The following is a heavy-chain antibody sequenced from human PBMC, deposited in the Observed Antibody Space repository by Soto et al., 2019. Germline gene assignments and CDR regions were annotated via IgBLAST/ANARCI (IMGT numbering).Heavy chain of an antibody. J-gene: IGHJ2*01. CDR1: GFALSDSG. Sequence: QVQLVESGGGVVQPGRALRLSCAASGFALSDSGMHWVRQAPGKGLEWVASISYDGSDKYNADSVKGRFTISRDNSENTPYLQMDSLRIEDKSLYYCAKDETSGWINSYSVLWGRGTLVTVSS. CDR3: AKDETSGWINSYSVL. V-gene: IGHV3-30*18. D-gene: IGHD6-19*01. CDR2: ISYDGSDK.